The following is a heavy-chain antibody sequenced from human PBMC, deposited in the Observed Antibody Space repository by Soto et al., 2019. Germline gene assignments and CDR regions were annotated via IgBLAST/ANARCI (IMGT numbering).Heavy chain of an antibody. V-gene: IGHV3-33*01. CDR3: ARDREGVFDY. CDR2: IWYDGSNK. CDR1: GFTFSSYG. J-gene: IGHJ4*02. Sequence: PGGSLRLSCAASGFTFSSYGMHWVRQAPGKGLEWVAVIWYDGSNKYYADSVKGRFTISRDNSKNTLYLQMNSLRAEDTAVYYCARDREGVFDYWAEGTLVTAPS.